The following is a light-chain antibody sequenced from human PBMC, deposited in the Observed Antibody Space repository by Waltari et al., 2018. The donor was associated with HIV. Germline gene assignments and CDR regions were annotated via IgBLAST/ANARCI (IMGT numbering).Light chain of an antibody. V-gene: IGKV3-11*01. Sequence: EIVLTQSPATLSLFPWERATLSCRASQSVTTYLAWYQQKPGLAPRLLIFDASKRATGVPARFSGSGSGTDFTLTISSLEPEDFAVYWCQQRTNWPLIFGGGTKVELK. J-gene: IGKJ4*01. CDR1: QSVTTY. CDR2: DAS. CDR3: QQRTNWPLI.